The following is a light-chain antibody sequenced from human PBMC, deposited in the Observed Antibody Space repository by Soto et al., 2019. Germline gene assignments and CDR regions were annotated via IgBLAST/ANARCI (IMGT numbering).Light chain of an antibody. Sequence: QSALTQPASVSGSPGQSIAISCTGTSSDVGAYNYVSWYQQHPGKAPKIMIYDVTNRPSGVSNRFSGSKSGNTASLTISGLQAEDEADYCCSSYTSSGNYVFGTGIKVTVL. CDR1: SSDVGAYNY. J-gene: IGLJ1*01. V-gene: IGLV2-14*01. CDR3: SSYTSSGNYV. CDR2: DVT.